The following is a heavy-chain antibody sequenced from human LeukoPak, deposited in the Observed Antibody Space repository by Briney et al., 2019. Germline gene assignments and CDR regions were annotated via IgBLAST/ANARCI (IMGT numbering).Heavy chain of an antibody. V-gene: IGHV3-7*01. CDR3: GRHRSGSGTYFIDY. Sequence: GGSLRLSCVVSGFTLSSYSMIWVRQAPGKGLQWVANMKKDGSETKYVESVKGRFTISRDNAKNSLYLQMNSLRAEDTAVYYCGRHRSGSGTYFIDYWGQGTLVSVSS. CDR1: GFTLSSYS. J-gene: IGHJ4*02. CDR2: MKKDGSET. D-gene: IGHD3-10*01.